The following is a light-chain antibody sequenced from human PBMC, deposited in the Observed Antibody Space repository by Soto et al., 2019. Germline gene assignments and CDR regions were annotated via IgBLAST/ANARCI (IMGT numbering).Light chain of an antibody. V-gene: IGKV3D-15*01. J-gene: IGKJ1*01. CDR3: HQRQSWPRT. Sequence: IVMPHSPSTLSVLPGETTTISCRARQSVSSNYLAWYQQKPGQAPRLLIYGASTRASGIPDRFSGSGSGTDFTLTISDVQPEDFALYYCHQRQSWPRTFGQGTKVDIK. CDR1: QSVSSN. CDR2: GAS.